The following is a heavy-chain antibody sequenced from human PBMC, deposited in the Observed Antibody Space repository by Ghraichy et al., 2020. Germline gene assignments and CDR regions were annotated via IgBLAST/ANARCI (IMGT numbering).Heavy chain of an antibody. V-gene: IGHV4-4*09. CDR2: IYTSGST. CDR1: GGSISSYY. J-gene: IGHJ5*02. CDR3: ARHLTGEFCFDP. D-gene: IGHD7-27*01. Sequence: SQTLSLTCTVSGGSISSYYWSWIRQPPGKGLEWIGYIYTSGSTNYNPSLKSRVTISVDTSKNQFSLKLSSVTAADTAVYYCARHLTGEFCFDPWGQGTLVTVS.